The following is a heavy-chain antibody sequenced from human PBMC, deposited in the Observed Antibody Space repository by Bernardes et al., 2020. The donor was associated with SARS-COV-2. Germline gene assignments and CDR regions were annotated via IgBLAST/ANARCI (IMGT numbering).Heavy chain of an antibody. V-gene: IGHV3-33*01. CDR3: ARSGDILTGYYNFVYWFDP. J-gene: IGHJ5*02. Sequence: GGSLRLSCAASGFTFSSYGMHWVRQAPGKGLEWVAVIWYDGSNKYYADSVKGRFTISRDNSKNTLYLQMNSLRAEDTAVYYCARSGDILTGYYNFVYWFDPWGQGTLVTVSS. D-gene: IGHD3-9*01. CDR2: IWYDGSNK. CDR1: GFTFSSYG.